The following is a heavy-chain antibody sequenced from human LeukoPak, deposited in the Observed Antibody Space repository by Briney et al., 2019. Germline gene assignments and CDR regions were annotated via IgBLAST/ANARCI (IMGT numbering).Heavy chain of an antibody. Sequence: PSETLSLTCAVSGGSMSVHYWSWIRQTPGKGLEWIGHIYYTGATTYNPSLKSPVSISVDTSKNQFSLRLTSVTAADTAVYFCARIYLVYYGSESYKYYFDYRGQGMLVTVSS. V-gene: IGHV4-59*11. D-gene: IGHD3-10*01. CDR1: GGSMSVHY. J-gene: IGHJ4*02. CDR3: ARIYLVYYGSESYKYYFDY. CDR2: IYYTGAT.